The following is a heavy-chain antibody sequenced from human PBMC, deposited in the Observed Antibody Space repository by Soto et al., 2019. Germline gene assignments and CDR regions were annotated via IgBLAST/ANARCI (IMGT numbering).Heavy chain of an antibody. D-gene: IGHD6-6*01. CDR2: INPSGGST. Sequence: ASVKVSCKASGYTFTSYYMHWVRQAPGQGLEWMGIINPSGGSTSYAQKFQGRVTMTRDTSTSTVYMELSSLRSEDTAVYYCARDFTTYDGSSSYDYWGQGTLVTVSS. V-gene: IGHV1-46*01. J-gene: IGHJ4*02. CDR1: GYTFTSYY. CDR3: ARDFTTYDGSSSYDY.